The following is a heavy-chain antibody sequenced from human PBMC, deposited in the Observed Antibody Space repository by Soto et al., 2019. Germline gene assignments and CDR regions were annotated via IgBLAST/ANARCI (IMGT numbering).Heavy chain of an antibody. CDR1: GYTFTNYW. J-gene: IGHJ6*02. V-gene: IGHV5-51*01. CDR3: AASIFYYGMDV. Sequence: GESLKISCKGSGYTFTNYWIGWVRQMPGKGLEWMGIIYPGDSDTKYSPSFQGQVTISADKSITTTYLQWSSLKASDTAIYYCAASIFYYGMDVWGQGTTVTVSS. CDR2: IYPGDSDT.